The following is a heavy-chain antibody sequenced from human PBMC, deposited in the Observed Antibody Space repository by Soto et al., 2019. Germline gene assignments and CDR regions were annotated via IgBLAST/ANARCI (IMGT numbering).Heavy chain of an antibody. CDR3: XRSKRRYCGHDCYMVDL. J-gene: IGHJ5*02. V-gene: IGHV3-30*04. D-gene: IGHD2-21*02. CDR2: ISYDGRHK. Sequence: GGSRRLSGAASEFLFSSFAMNWVRQAPGEGLEWVALISYDGRHKSYADSVKGRITISRDNSENAVYLQMSALRAEDTAIYYCXRSKRRYCGHDCYMVDLWGRGTLVTVSS. CDR1: EFLFSSFA.